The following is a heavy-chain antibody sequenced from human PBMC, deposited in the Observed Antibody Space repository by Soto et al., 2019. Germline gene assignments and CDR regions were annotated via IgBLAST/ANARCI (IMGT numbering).Heavy chain of an antibody. CDR2: MNPNSGNT. CDR1: GYTFTSYD. V-gene: IGHV1-8*01. D-gene: IGHD1-1*01. J-gene: IGHJ6*02. Sequence: QVQLVQSGAEVKKPGASVKVSCKASGYTFTSYDINWVRQATGQGLEWMGWMNPNSGNTGYAQKIQGRVTMTRNTSISTAYMELSSLRSEDTAVYSCARERTGTTSMDVWGQGTTVTVSS. CDR3: ARERTGTTSMDV.